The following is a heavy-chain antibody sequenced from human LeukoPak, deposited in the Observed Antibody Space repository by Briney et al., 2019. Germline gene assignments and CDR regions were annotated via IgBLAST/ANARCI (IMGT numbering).Heavy chain of an antibody. CDR3: AKDRPLKGGFDP. V-gene: IGHV3-30*02. CDR1: GFTFSSYG. J-gene: IGHJ5*02. CDR2: IRYDGSNK. Sequence: GGSLRLSCAASGFTFSSYGMHWVRQAPGKGLEWVAFIRYDGSNKYYADSVKGRFTISRDNSKNTLYLQMNSLRAEDTALYYCAKDRPLKGGFDPWGQGSLVTVSS. D-gene: IGHD3-16*01.